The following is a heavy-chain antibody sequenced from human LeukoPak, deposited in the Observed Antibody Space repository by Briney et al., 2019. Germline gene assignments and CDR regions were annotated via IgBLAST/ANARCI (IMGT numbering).Heavy chain of an antibody. D-gene: IGHD2-8*01. CDR1: GFIFDDYV. Sequence: GGSLRLSCVASGFIFDDYVMHWVRQAPGKGLEWVSAISGSGGSTYYADSVKGRFTISRDNSKNTLYLQMNSLRAEDTAVYYCAKDSHIVLMVYANWGQGTLVTVSS. J-gene: IGHJ4*02. CDR3: AKDSHIVLMVYAN. V-gene: IGHV3-23*01. CDR2: ISGSGGST.